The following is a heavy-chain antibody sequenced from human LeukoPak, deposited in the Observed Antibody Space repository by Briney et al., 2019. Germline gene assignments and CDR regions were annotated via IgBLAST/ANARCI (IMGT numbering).Heavy chain of an antibody. J-gene: IGHJ4*02. D-gene: IGHD3-10*01. CDR3: AKRGGYETMAAFDY. V-gene: IGHV3-23*01. CDR2: ISPGGSDT. Sequence: GGSLRLSCAASGFTFNSYAMSWVRQAPGKGLEWVSAISPGGSDTYYADSVRGRFTISRDNSKNTLYMQMRSLRAEDSAVYYCAKRGGYETMAAFDYWGQGTLVTVSS. CDR1: GFTFNSYA.